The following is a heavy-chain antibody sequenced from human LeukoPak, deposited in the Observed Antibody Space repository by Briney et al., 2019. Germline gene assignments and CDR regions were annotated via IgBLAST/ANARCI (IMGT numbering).Heavy chain of an antibody. CDR1: GGSISSYY. V-gene: IGHV4-59*01. CDR3: ARVTGYMIEDYFDY. Sequence: SETLSFTCTVSGGSISSYYWSWIRQPPGKGPEWIGYIYYSGSTNYNPSLKSRVTISVKTSKNQFSLKLRSVTAADTAVYYCARVTGYMIEDYFDYWGQGTLVTVSS. J-gene: IGHJ4*02. D-gene: IGHD3-22*01. CDR2: IYYSGST.